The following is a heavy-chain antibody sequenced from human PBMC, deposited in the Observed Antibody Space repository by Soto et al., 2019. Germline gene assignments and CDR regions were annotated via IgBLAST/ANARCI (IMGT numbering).Heavy chain of an antibody. CDR3: ARELVDYGDY. V-gene: IGHV3-48*03. CDR1: GFTFSSYE. Sequence: GGSLRLSCAASGFTFSSYEMNWVRQAPGKGLEWVSYISSSGSTIYYADSVKGRFTISRGNAKNSLYLQMNSLRAEDTAVYYCARELVDYGDYWGQGTLVTVSS. CDR2: ISSSGSTI. J-gene: IGHJ4*02. D-gene: IGHD4-17*01.